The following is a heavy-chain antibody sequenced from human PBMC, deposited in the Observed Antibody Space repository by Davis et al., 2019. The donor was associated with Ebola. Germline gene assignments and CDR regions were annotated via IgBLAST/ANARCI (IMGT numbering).Heavy chain of an antibody. J-gene: IGHJ4*02. Sequence: ASVKVSCKASGYTFTSYDINWVRQATGQGLAWMGWMNPNSGNTGYAQKFQGRVTMTRDTSISTAYMELSRLRSDDTAVYYCARDYEGGMHYYDSSGSPLVGPFDYWGQGTLVTVSS. D-gene: IGHD3-22*01. CDR3: ARDYEGGMHYYDSSGSPLVGPFDY. V-gene: IGHV1-8*01. CDR1: GYTFTSYD. CDR2: MNPNSGNT.